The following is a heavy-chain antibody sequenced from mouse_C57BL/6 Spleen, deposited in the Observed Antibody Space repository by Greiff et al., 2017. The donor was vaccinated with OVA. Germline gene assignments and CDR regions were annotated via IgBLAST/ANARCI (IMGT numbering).Heavy chain of an antibody. CDR1: GFTFSSYG. CDR3: AKRKVDYDGYFDD. Sequence: EVKLVESGGDLVKPGGSLKLSCAASGFTFSSYGMSWVRQTPDKRLEWVATISSGGSYTYYPDSVKGRFTISRDNAKNTLYLQMSSLESEDKAMYYCAKRKVDYDGYFDDWGQGTTVTVSS. CDR2: ISSGGSYT. D-gene: IGHD2-4*01. J-gene: IGHJ2*01. V-gene: IGHV5-6*01.